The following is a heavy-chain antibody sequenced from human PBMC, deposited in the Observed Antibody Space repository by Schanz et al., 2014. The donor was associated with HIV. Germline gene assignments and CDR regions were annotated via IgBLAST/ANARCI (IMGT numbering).Heavy chain of an antibody. J-gene: IGHJ3*02. Sequence: QVQLVESGGGVVQPGWSLRLSCAASGFTFRNYGMHWVRQAPGKGLEWVAVIWYDGSKKYYGDSVKGRFNISRDNSKNPLYLQVNSLGAEDTAVYYCARDPRGRGIDAFDIWGQGTMVTVSS. CDR1: GFTFRNYG. CDR2: IWYDGSKK. V-gene: IGHV3-33*01. CDR3: ARDPRGRGIDAFDI. D-gene: IGHD3-16*01.